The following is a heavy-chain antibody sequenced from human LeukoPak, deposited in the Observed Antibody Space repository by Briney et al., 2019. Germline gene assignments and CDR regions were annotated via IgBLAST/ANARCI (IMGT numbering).Heavy chain of an antibody. V-gene: IGHV3-15*01. J-gene: IGHJ4*02. CDR3: TRGVVPAAKSDY. Sequence: GGSLRLSCAASGFTFSNAWMSWVRQAPGKGLEWVGRIKSKTDGGTTDYAAPVKGRFTISRDDSKNALYLQMNSLKTEDTAVYYCTRGVVPAAKSDYWGQGTLVTVSS. CDR1: GFTFSNAW. CDR2: IKSKTDGGTT. D-gene: IGHD2-2*01.